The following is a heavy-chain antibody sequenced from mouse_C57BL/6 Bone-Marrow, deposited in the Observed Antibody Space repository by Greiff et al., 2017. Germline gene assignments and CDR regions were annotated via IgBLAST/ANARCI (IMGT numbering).Heavy chain of an antibody. V-gene: IGHV1-81*01. Sequence: QVQLQQSGAELARPGASVKLSCKASGYTFTSYGISWVKQRTGQGLEWIGDIYPRSGNTYYNEKFKGQATLTADTSSSTAYMELRSLTSEDSAVSFGERAPYDGSSCPSWFAYWGQGTLVTVSA. D-gene: IGHD1-1*01. J-gene: IGHJ3*01. CDR1: GYTFTSYG. CDR3: ERAPYDGSSCPSWFAY. CDR2: IYPRSGNT.